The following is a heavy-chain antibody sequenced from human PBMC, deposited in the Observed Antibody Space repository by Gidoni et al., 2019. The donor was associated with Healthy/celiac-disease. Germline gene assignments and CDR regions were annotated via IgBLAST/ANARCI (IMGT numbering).Heavy chain of an antibody. V-gene: IGHV3-7*03. D-gene: IGHD3-16*01. Sequence: VQLVASGGGLVQPGGSLRLSCAASGFTFSSYWMSWVRQAPGKGLEWVDKIKQDGSEKYYVDSVKGRFTISRDNAKNSLYLQMNSRRAEDTAVYYCARALLGGDTNDYWGQGTLVTVSS. CDR3: ARALLGGDTNDY. CDR1: GFTFSSYW. CDR2: IKQDGSEK. J-gene: IGHJ4*02.